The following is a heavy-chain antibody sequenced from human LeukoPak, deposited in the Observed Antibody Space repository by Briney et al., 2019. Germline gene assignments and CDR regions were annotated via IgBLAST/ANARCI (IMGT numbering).Heavy chain of an antibody. CDR2: ISGSGGST. V-gene: IGHV3-23*01. CDR1: GFTFSSHA. CDR3: ARDSNWNNGGFDY. Sequence: GGSLRLSCAASGFTFSSHAMSWVRQAPGKGLEWVSAISGSGGSTYYADSVKGRFTISRDNSKNTLYLQMNSLRAEDTAVYYCARDSNWNNGGFDYWGQGTLVTVSA. D-gene: IGHD1/OR15-1a*01. J-gene: IGHJ4*02.